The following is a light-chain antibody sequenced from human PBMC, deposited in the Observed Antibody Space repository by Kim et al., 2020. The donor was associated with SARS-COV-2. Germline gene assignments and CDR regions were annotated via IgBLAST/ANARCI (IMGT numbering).Light chain of an antibody. J-gene: IGLJ3*02. CDR1: SGHSSYA. V-gene: IGLV4-69*01. Sequence: QPVLTQSPSASASLGASVKLTCTLSSGHSSYAIAWHQQQPEKGPRYLMKLNSDGSHSKGDGIPDRFSGSSSGAERYLTISSLQSEDEADYYCQKFGG. CDR3: QK. CDR2: LNSDGSH.